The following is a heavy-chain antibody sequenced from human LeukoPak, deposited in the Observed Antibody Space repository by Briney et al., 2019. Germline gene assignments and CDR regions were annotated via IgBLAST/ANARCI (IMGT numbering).Heavy chain of an antibody. CDR1: GASFSNYY. Sequence: SETLSLTCAVYGASFSNYYWTWIRQPPGKGLEWIGEINHSGSTNYNPSLKSRLTISVDTSKNQFSLKLSSVTAADTAAYYCARVSVVRGVIVFDYWGQGTLVTVSS. CDR2: INHSGST. D-gene: IGHD3-10*01. J-gene: IGHJ4*02. V-gene: IGHV4-34*01. CDR3: ARVSVVRGVIVFDY.